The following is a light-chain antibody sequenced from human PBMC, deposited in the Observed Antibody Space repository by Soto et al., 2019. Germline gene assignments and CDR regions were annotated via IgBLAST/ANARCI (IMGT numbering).Light chain of an antibody. CDR2: EVS. CDR3: CSYAGSFYV. CDR1: SSDVGSYNL. V-gene: IGLV2-23*02. Sequence: QSALTQPASVSGSPGHSITLSCTGTSSDVGSYNLVSWYQQHPGKAPKLMIYEVSKRPSGVSNRFSGSKSGNTASLTISGLQAEDEADYYCCSYAGSFYVFGTGTKVTVL. J-gene: IGLJ1*01.